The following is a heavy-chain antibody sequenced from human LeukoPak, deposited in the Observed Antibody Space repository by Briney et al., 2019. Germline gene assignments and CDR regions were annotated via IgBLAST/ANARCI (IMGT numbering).Heavy chain of an antibody. D-gene: IGHD3-9*01. Sequence: SETLSLTCTVSSGSISSSRYYWGWIRQPPGRGLEWIGSIYYSGSTYYNPSLKSRVTISVDTSKNQFSLKLSSVTAADTAVYYCARGRYFDWFDYWGQGTLVTVSS. CDR1: SGSISSSRYY. V-gene: IGHV4-39*01. CDR2: IYYSGST. CDR3: ARGRYFDWFDY. J-gene: IGHJ4*02.